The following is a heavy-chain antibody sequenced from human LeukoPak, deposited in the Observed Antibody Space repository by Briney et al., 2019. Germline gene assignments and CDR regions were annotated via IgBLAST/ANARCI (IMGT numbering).Heavy chain of an antibody. CDR3: ARASSYYDILTGPLAVGYMDV. D-gene: IGHD3-9*01. Sequence: KPSETLSLTCAVYGGSFSGYYWSWIRQPPGKGLEWIGEINHSGSTNYNPSPKSRVTISVDTSKNQFSLKLSSVTAADTAVYYCARASSYYDILTGPLAVGYMDVWGKGTTVTVSS. J-gene: IGHJ6*03. CDR2: INHSGST. CDR1: GGSFSGYY. V-gene: IGHV4-34*01.